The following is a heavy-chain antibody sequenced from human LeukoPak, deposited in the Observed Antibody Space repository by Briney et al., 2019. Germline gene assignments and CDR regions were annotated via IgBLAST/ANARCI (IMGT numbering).Heavy chain of an antibody. Sequence: SQTLSLTCTVSGGSVTSGSYYWSWIRQHPGKGLEWIGYIYYSGSTYYNPSLKSRVTISVDTSKNQFSLKLSSVTAADTAVYYCARVRYYDSSPNAFDIWGQGTMVTVSS. CDR2: IYYSGST. J-gene: IGHJ3*02. CDR3: ARVRYYDSSPNAFDI. V-gene: IGHV4-31*03. D-gene: IGHD3-22*01. CDR1: GGSVTSGSYY.